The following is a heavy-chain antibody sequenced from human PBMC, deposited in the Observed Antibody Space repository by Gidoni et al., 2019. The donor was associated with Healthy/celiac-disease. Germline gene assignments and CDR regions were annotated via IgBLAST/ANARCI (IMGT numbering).Heavy chain of an antibody. J-gene: IGHJ4*02. V-gene: IGHV3-23*01. CDR3: AKDELYGDYVGYFDY. D-gene: IGHD4-17*01. CDR1: GFTFSRYA. Sequence: EVPLLASGGGLVQPGGSLRLSCAASGFTFSRYAMSWVRQAPGKGLEWVSAISVSVGSTYYADSVKGRFTISRDNSKNTLYLQMNSLRAEDTAVYYCAKDELYGDYVGYFDYWGQGTLVTVSS. CDR2: ISVSVGST.